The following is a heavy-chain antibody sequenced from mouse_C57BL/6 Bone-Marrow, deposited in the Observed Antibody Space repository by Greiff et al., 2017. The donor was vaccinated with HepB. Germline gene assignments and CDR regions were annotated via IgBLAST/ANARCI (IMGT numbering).Heavy chain of an antibody. V-gene: IGHV1-69*01. CDR3: ARKGNYSNYGY. D-gene: IGHD2-5*01. J-gene: IGHJ2*01. CDR2: IDPSDSYT. CDR1: GYTFTSYW. Sequence: QVQLQQPGAELVMPGASVKLSCKASGYTFTSYWIHWVKQRPGQGLEWIGEIDPSDSYTNYNQKFKGKSTLTVDKSSSTAYMQLSSLTSEDSAVYYCARKGNYSNYGYWGQGTTLTVSS.